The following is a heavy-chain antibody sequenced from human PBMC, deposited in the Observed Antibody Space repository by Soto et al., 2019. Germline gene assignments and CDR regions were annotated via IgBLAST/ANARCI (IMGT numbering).Heavy chain of an antibody. CDR1: GYTFTHYY. J-gene: IGHJ6*02. CDR3: ARDPNVALTYHYYGMDV. Sequence: QVQLVQSGAEVKEPGASVKVSCKASGYTFTHYYIHWVRQAPGQGLEGMGIINPGGGSTSSAQKFRGRLTIDRDTSTSTAYMELSSLMSGDTAVYYCARDPNVALTYHYYGMDVWGQGTTVTV. D-gene: IGHD3-16*01. CDR2: INPGGGST. V-gene: IGHV1-46*01.